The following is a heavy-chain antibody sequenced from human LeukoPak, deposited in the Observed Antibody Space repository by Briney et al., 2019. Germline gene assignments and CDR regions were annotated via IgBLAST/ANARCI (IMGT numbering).Heavy chain of an antibody. CDR2: IIPILGIA. Sequence: SVKVSCKASGGTFSSYAISWVRQAPGQGLEWMGRIIPILGIANYAQKFQGRVTITADKSTSTAYMELSSLRSEDTAVYYCARGPAVRETGTFDYWGQGTLVTVSS. CDR1: GGTFSSYA. CDR3: ARGPAVRETGTFDY. D-gene: IGHD1-14*01. V-gene: IGHV1-69*04. J-gene: IGHJ4*02.